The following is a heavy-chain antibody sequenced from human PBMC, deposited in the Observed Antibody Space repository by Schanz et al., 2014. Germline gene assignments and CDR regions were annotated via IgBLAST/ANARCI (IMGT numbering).Heavy chain of an antibody. CDR1: GGSISSSNYY. J-gene: IGHJ4*02. Sequence: QLQLQESGPGLVKPSETLSLTCTVSGGSISSSNYYWGWIRQPPGKGLEWIESIYYSGSTYYNPSVKSRVTTSVDTSKNQFSLKRSSGTAADTAVYYCARQFYDILTGYWFPYYFDYWGQGTLVNGSS. D-gene: IGHD3-9*01. V-gene: IGHV4-39*01. CDR3: ARQFYDILTGYWFPYYFDY. CDR2: IYYSGST.